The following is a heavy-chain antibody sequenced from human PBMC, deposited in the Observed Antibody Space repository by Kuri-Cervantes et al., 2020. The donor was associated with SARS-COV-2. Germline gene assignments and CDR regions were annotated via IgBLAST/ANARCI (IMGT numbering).Heavy chain of an antibody. CDR2: ISSSSSYI. CDR3: ARESALLSHDY. Sequence: GESLKISCAASGFTFSSYAMHWVRQAPGKGLEWVSSISSSSSYIYYADSVKGRFTISRDNAKNSLYLQMNSLRAEDTAVYYCARESALLSHDYWGQGTLVTVSS. D-gene: IGHD2-8*01. V-gene: IGHV3-21*01. CDR1: GFTFSSYA. J-gene: IGHJ4*02.